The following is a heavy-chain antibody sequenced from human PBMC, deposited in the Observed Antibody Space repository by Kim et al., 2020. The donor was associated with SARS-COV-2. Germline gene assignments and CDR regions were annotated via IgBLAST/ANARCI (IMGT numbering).Heavy chain of an antibody. D-gene: IGHD3-22*01. V-gene: IGHV2-5*01. J-gene: IGHJ3*02. Sequence: RYSPSLKSRLTITKDTSKNQVVLTMTNMDPVDTATYYCAHSQPMIWGWDIWGQGTMVTVSS. CDR3: AHSQPMIWGWDI.